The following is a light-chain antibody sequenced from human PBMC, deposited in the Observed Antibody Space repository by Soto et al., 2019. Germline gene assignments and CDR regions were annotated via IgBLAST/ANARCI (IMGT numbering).Light chain of an antibody. CDR3: QQVKSYPLT. CDR2: LAS. Sequence: DIQLTQSPSFLSESVGDRVTITCRASQDINSYLDWYQQRPGKAPQLLIFLASTLQSGVPSRFSGSGSGTEFTLTISSLQPEDFATYYCQQVKSYPLTFGQGTKVETK. CDR1: QDINSY. V-gene: IGKV1-9*01. J-gene: IGKJ1*01.